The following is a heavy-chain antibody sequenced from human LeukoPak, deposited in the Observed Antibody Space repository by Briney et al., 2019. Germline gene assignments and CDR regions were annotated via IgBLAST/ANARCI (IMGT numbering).Heavy chain of an antibody. CDR3: ARGADHGGSYYPD. V-gene: IGHV3-74*01. D-gene: IGHD3-10*01. CDR1: GFMFSNSW. Sequence: GGSLRLSCAASGFMFSNSWMYWVRQGPGKGPVWVSRMKTDGTRIEYADSVKGRFTISRDNAKNTLFLQMSSLRVEDTAVYYCARGADHGGSYYPDWGQGTRVTVSS. CDR2: MKTDGTRI. J-gene: IGHJ4*02.